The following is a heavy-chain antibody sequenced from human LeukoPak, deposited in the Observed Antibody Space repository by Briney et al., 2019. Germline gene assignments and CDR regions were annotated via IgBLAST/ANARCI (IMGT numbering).Heavy chain of an antibody. J-gene: IGHJ5*02. V-gene: IGHV4-59*01. CDR1: GGSMSSYF. CDR3: ARGVELRETWFDH. CDR2: IYYSGST. Sequence: PETLSHSRTVSGGSMSSYFWSWIRQPPGKGLEWIGYIYYSGSTNYNPSLKSRVTTSVDTSKNQFSLKLSSVTAADTAVYYCARGVELRETWFDHWRQGTLVTVSS. D-gene: IGHD1-26*01.